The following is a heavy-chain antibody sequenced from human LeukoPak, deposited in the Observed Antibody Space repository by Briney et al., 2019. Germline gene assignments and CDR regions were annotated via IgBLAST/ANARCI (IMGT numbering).Heavy chain of an antibody. V-gene: IGHV1-2*02. CDR1: GYTFTGYY. CDR3: ARAPSLWLRFEYYYYYMDV. Sequence: ASVKVSCKASGYTFTGYYMHWVRQAPGQGLEWMGWINPNSGGTNYAQKFQGRVTMTRDTSISTAYMELSRLRSDDTAVYYCARAPSLWLRFEYYYYYMDVWGKGTTVTVSS. D-gene: IGHD5-12*01. CDR2: INPNSGGT. J-gene: IGHJ6*03.